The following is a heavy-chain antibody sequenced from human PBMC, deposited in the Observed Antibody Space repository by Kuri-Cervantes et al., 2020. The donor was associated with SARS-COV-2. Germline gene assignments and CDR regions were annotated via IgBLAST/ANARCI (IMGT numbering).Heavy chain of an antibody. CDR3: ARGKDIVVVPAAIRYYYYYYMDV. CDR1: GFTFSSYS. D-gene: IGHD2-2*02. V-gene: IGHV3-21*01. CDR2: ISSSSSYI. J-gene: IGHJ6*03. Sequence: GSLKISCAASGFTFSSYSMNWVRQAPGKGLEWVSSISSSSSYIYYADSVKGRFTISRDNAKNSLYLQMNSLRAEDTAVYYCARGKDIVVVPAAIRYYYYYYMDVWGKGTTVTVSS.